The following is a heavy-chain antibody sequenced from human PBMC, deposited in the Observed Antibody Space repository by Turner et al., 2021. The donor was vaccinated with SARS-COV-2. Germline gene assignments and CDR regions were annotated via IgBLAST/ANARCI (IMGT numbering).Heavy chain of an antibody. D-gene: IGHD2-2*02. CDR1: GFTFSSYG. CDR2: ISYDVSNK. J-gene: IGHJ6*02. CDR3: AKTLIRHYQLLYPPNYYGLDV. V-gene: IGHV3-30*18. Sequence: QVQLVESGGGVVQPGRSLRLSCAASGFTFSSYGMHWVRQAPGKGLEWVAVISYDVSNKYYADSVKGRFTISRDNSKTTLYRKMNSRRAEDTAVYYCAKTLIRHYQLLYPPNYYGLDVWAKGPRSPSP.